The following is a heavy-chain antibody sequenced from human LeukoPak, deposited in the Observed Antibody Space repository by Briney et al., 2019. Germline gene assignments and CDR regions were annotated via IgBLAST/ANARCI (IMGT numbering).Heavy chain of an antibody. CDR2: ISSSGSTI. J-gene: IGHJ3*02. CDR1: GFAFSDYY. CDR3: ARDWSYLPSGAAGENDI. D-gene: IGHD6-13*01. Sequence: PGRSLRLSCAASGFAFSDYYMSWIRQAPGKGLEWVSYISSSGSTIYYADSVKGRFTISRDNAKNSLYLQMNSLRAEDTAVYYCARDWSYLPSGAAGENDIWGQGTMVTVSS. V-gene: IGHV3-11*01.